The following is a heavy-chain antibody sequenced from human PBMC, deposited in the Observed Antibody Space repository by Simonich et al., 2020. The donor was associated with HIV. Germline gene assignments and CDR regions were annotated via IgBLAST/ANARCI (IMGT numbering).Heavy chain of an antibody. Sequence: QVHLQQWGAGLLKPSETRSLTCAVYGGSFSGYYWNWIRPPPGKGLEWIGEINHSGITNYNPSLKSRIAMSRDTSKTQSSLKLSSVTAADTAVYYCARHVAGADIDYWGQGTLVTVSS. CDR3: ARHVAGADIDY. J-gene: IGHJ4*02. D-gene: IGHD2-15*01. CDR1: GGSFSGYY. CDR2: INHSGIT. V-gene: IGHV4-34*01.